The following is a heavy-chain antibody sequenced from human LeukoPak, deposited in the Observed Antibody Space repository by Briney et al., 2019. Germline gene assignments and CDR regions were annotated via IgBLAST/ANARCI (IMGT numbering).Heavy chain of an antibody. CDR1: GGTFSSYA. CDR2: IIPIFGTA. V-gene: IGHV1-69*01. Sequence: ASVKVSCKASGGTFSSYAISWERQAPGQGLEWMGGIIPIFGTANYAQKFQGRVTITADESTSTAYMELSSLRSEDTAVYYCARANGSGWSGDYWGQGTLVTVSS. CDR3: ARANGSGWSGDY. D-gene: IGHD6-19*01. J-gene: IGHJ4*02.